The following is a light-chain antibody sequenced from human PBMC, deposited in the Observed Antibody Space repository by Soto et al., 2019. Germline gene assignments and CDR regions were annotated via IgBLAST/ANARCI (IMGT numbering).Light chain of an antibody. CDR1: SSNVGAGNY. J-gene: IGLJ1*01. CDR2: DVS. V-gene: IGLV1-40*01. CDR3: SSYTISNTLV. Sequence: QSVLTQPPSVSGAPGQRVTISCTGSSSNVGAGNYVHWYQQLPGTAPKLLIYDVSNRPSGVSNRFSGSKSGTSASLTISGLQAEDEADYYCSSYTISNTLVFGSGTKVTVL.